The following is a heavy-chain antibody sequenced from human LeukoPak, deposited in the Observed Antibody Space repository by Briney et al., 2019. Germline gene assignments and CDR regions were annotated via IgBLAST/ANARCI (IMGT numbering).Heavy chain of an antibody. J-gene: IGHJ4*02. V-gene: IGHV3-53*01. Sequence: GGSLRLSCAASGFTVSSNSMSWVRQAPGKGLEWVSVIYSGGSTYYADSVKGRFTISRDNSKNTLYLQLNSLRGEDTAVYYCASQTTVKYYFDYWGQGTLVTVSS. CDR2: IYSGGST. CDR1: GFTVSSNS. CDR3: ASQTTVKYYFDY. D-gene: IGHD4-17*01.